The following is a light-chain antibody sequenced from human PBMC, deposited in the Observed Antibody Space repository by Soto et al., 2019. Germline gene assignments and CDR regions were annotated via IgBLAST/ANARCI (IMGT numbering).Light chain of an antibody. V-gene: IGKV3-15*01. J-gene: IGKJ2*01. CDR1: QSVGRN. Sequence: ESVMTQSPVALSVSPGESAALSCRASQSVGRNFAWYQQRPGQAPRVLIYGTSTRATGVPARVSGSGSGTDFTLTISSLQSEDFAVYYCQQYNKWPYTFGQGTRLEIK. CDR2: GTS. CDR3: QQYNKWPYT.